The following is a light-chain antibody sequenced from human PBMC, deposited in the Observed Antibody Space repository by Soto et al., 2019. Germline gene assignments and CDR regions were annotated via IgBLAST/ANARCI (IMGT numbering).Light chain of an antibody. CDR2: DAS. CDR1: QSVSSSY. Sequence: EIVLTQSPGTLSLSPGERSTLSCRASQSVSSSYLAWYQQKPGQAPRLPIYDASNRATGIPARFSGSGSGTDFTLTISSLEPEDFAVYYCQQRSNFFTFGQGTRLEIK. J-gene: IGKJ5*01. V-gene: IGKV3D-20*02. CDR3: QQRSNFFT.